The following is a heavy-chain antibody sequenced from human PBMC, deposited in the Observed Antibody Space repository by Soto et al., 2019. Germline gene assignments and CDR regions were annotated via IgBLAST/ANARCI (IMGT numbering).Heavy chain of an antibody. D-gene: IGHD2-15*01. Sequence: EVQLVESGGGLIQPGGSLRLSCAASGFTVSSNYMSWVRQAPGKGLEWVSVIYSGGNTYYADSVKGRFTISRDNSKNTLYLQMNSVRAEDTAVYYCARVGGYCSGGSCYPDAFDIWGQGTMVTVSS. V-gene: IGHV3-53*01. J-gene: IGHJ3*02. CDR2: IYSGGNT. CDR3: ARVGGYCSGGSCYPDAFDI. CDR1: GFTVSSNY.